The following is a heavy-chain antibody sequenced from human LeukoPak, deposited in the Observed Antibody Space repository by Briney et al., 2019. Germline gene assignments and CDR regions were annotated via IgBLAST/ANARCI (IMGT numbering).Heavy chain of an antibody. D-gene: IGHD2-2*01. V-gene: IGHV3-30-3*01. J-gene: IGHJ3*02. Sequence: GRSLRLSCAASGFTFSSYAMHWVRQAPGKGLEWVAVISYDGSNKYYADSVKGRFTTSRDNSKNTLYLQMNSLRAEDTAVYYCARYCSSTSCYGAFDIWGQGTMVTVSS. CDR1: GFTFSSYA. CDR3: ARYCSSTSCYGAFDI. CDR2: ISYDGSNK.